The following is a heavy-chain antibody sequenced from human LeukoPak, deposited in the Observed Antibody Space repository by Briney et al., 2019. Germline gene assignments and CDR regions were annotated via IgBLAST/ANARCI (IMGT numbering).Heavy chain of an antibody. V-gene: IGHV3-30*18. CDR3: AKGFTNTLDN. Sequence: GRSLRLSCAASGFTFGSYDMHWARQAPGKGLEWVALISHDGSKRYYGDSVKGRFAISRDNSKKSLYLQMNSLRPEDTAVYYCAKGFTNTLDNCGQGTLVTVSS. CDR1: GFTFGSYD. D-gene: IGHD2-8*01. J-gene: IGHJ4*02. CDR2: ISHDGSKR.